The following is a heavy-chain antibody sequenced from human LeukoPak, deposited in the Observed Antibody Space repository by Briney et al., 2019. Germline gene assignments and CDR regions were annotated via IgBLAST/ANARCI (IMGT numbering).Heavy chain of an antibody. CDR3: ASVPPQISSSGWYYFDY. CDR2: IYSGGGT. Sequence: PGGSLRLSCAASGFTVSSNYMSWVRQAPGKGLEWASVIYSGGGTYYADPVKGRFTISRDNSKNTLYLQMNSLRAEDTAVYYCASVPPQISSSGWYYFDYWGQGTLVTVSS. J-gene: IGHJ4*02. CDR1: GFTVSSNY. V-gene: IGHV3-66*02. D-gene: IGHD6-19*01.